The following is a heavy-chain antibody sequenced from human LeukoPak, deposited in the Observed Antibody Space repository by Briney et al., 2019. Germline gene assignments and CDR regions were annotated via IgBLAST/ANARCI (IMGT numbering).Heavy chain of an antibody. J-gene: IGHJ4*02. V-gene: IGHV1-69*05. D-gene: IGHD2-2*01. CDR2: IIPIFGTA. CDR3: ARVPRSSTRGYYFDY. Sequence: SVKVSCKASGGTFSSYAISWVRQAPGQGLVWMGGIIPIFGTANYAQKFQGRVTITTDESTSTAYMELSSLRSEDTAVYYCARVPRSSTRGYYFDYWGQGTLVTVSS. CDR1: GGTFSSYA.